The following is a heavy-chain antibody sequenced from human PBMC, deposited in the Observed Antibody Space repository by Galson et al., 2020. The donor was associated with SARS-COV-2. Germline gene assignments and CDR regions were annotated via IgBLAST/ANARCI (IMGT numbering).Heavy chain of an antibody. J-gene: IGHJ3*02. CDR2: INPNSGGT. Sequence: ASVKVSCKASGYTFTGYYMQWVRQAPGQGLEWMGWINPNSGGTNYAQKFQGRVTMTRDTSISTAYMELSRLRSDDTAVYFCARGGIIWDAFDIWGQGTMVTVSS. D-gene: IGHD3-16*01. CDR3: ARGGIIWDAFDI. V-gene: IGHV1-2*02. CDR1: GYTFTGYY.